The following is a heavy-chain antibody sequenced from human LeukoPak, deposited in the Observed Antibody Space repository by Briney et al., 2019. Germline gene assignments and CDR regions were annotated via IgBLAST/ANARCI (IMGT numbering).Heavy chain of an antibody. CDR1: SGSFSGYY. CDR2: INHSGST. V-gene: IGHV4-34*01. D-gene: IGHD5-18*01. J-gene: IGHJ4*02. Sequence: SETLSLTCAVYSGSFSGYYWSWIRQPPGKGLEWIGEINHSGSTNYNPSLKSRVTISVDTSKNQFSLKLSSVTAADTAVYYCARAFWDTAMGIDYWGQGTLVTVSS. CDR3: ARAFWDTAMGIDY.